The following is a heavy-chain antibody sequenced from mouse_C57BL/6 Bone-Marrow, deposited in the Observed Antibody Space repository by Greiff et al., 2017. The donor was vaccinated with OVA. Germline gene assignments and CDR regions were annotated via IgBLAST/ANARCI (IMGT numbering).Heavy chain of an antibody. Sequence: VQLQQSGAELVRPGTSVKMSCKASGYTFTNYWIGWAKQRPGHGLEWIGDIYPGGGYTNYNEKFKSKATLTVDKSSSTAYMQLSSLTSEDSAVYYCARSITTVGAPYAMDDWGQGTSVTVAS. V-gene: IGHV1-63*01. CDR1: GYTFTNYW. CDR3: ARSITTVGAPYAMDD. D-gene: IGHD1-1*01. J-gene: IGHJ4*01. CDR2: IYPGGGYT.